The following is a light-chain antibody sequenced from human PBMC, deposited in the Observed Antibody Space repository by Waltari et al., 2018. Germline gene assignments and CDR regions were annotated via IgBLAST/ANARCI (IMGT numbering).Light chain of an antibody. CDR3: QQSDGIPFT. Sequence: DIKMTQSPSSLSASVGDTVTITCRASQSVGRFLNWYQKRPGAAPNLLIYKTSDLQSGVPSRFTGSGSGTDFTLTIDSLQPEDFATYYCQQSDGIPFTFGPGT. CDR1: QSVGRF. J-gene: IGKJ2*01. V-gene: IGKV1-39*01. CDR2: KTS.